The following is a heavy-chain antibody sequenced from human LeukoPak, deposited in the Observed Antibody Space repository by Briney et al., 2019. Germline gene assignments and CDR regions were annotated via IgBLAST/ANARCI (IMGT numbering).Heavy chain of an antibody. CDR2: IRSKANSYTT. D-gene: IGHD6-13*01. CDR3: ARSSSSWYPLFDY. V-gene: IGHV3-72*01. J-gene: IGHJ4*02. CDR1: GFTFSDHY. Sequence: PGGSLRLSCAASGFTFSDHYMDWVRQAPGKGLEWVGRIRSKANSYTTEYAASVRGRFTISRDDSKNSVYLQMNSLETEDTAVYYCARSSSSWYPLFDYWGQGALVTVSS.